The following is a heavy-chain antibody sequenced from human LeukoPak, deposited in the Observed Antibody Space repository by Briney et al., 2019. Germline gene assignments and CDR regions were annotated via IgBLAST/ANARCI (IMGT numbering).Heavy chain of an antibody. CDR1: GFTFSNAW. V-gene: IGHV3-15*01. CDR2: IKSKTDGKTT. CDR3: TTGYPITMVRGVISQEDY. D-gene: IGHD3-10*01. Sequence: GGSLRLSCADSGFTFSNAWMSWVRQAPGEGLEWVGRIKSKTDGKTTDYAAPVKGRFTISKDDSKNTLYLQMNSLKTEDTAVYYCTTGYPITMVRGVISQEDYWGQGTLVTVAS. J-gene: IGHJ4*02.